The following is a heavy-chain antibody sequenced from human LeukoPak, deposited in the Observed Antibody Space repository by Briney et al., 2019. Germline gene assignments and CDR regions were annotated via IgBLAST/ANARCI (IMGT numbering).Heavy chain of an antibody. V-gene: IGHV3-7*01. Sequence: GGSLRLSCAASGFTFSSYWMSWVRQAPGKGLEWVANIKQDGSEKYYVDSVKGRFTISRDNAKNSLYLQVNSLRAEDTAVYYCARDRLGYYYDSSGYRFFDYWGQGTLVTVSS. CDR1: GFTFSSYW. J-gene: IGHJ4*02. D-gene: IGHD3-22*01. CDR2: IKQDGSEK. CDR3: ARDRLGYYYDSSGYRFFDY.